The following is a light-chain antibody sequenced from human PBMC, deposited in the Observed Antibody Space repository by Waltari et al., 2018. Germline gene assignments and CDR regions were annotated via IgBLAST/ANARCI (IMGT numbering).Light chain of an antibody. CDR2: DTS. Sequence: EIVLTQSPGTLALSPGERATLSCRASQSVGRALACYQQKPGQAPRLLIYDTSTRATGIPDRFSGSGSGTDFSLTISRVEPEDFAVYYCQMYVRLPVTFGQGTKVEVK. CDR3: QMYVRLPVT. J-gene: IGKJ1*01. CDR1: QSVGRA. V-gene: IGKV3-20*01.